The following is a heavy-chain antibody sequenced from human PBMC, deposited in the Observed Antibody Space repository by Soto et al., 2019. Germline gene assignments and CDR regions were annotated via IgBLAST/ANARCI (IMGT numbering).Heavy chain of an antibody. J-gene: IGHJ6*02. CDR2: ISGSGGST. D-gene: IGHD2-2*01. CDR3: AKGIGYCSSTSCYGDYYYGMDV. CDR1: GFTFSSYA. Sequence: EVQLLESGGGLVQPGGSLRLSCAASGFTFSSYAMSWVRQAPGKGLEWVSAISGSGGSTYYADSVKGRFTISRDNSKNTLYLQMNSLRAEDTAVYYCAKGIGYCSSTSCYGDYYYGMDVWGQGTTVTVSS. V-gene: IGHV3-23*01.